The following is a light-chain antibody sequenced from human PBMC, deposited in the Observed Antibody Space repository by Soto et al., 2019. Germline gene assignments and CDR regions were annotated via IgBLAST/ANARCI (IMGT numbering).Light chain of an antibody. CDR3: SSYAGTYTLM. V-gene: IGLV2-11*01. CDR1: SSDVGAYNY. J-gene: IGLJ3*02. CDR2: DVN. Sequence: QSVLTQPRSVSGSPGQSVTISCTGTSSDVGAYNYVSWYQQHPGKAPKLMIFDVNKRPSGVPDRFSGSKSGNTASLTISGLQPEDEADYYCSSYAGTYTLMFGGGTKVTVL.